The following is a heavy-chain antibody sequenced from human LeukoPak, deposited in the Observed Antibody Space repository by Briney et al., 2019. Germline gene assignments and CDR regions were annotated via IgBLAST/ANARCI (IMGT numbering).Heavy chain of an antibody. J-gene: IGHJ4*02. CDR1: SYTFTNYG. CDR3: GREPSESFIDY. V-gene: IGHV1-18*01. Sequence: ASVKVSCKASSYTFTNYGINWVRQAPGQGLEWMGWISPYNENRKYAQKFQGRVTMTTDTSTNTAYMELRSLSSDDTAVYYCGREPSESFIDYWGQGTLVTVSS. CDR2: ISPYNENR. D-gene: IGHD6-19*01.